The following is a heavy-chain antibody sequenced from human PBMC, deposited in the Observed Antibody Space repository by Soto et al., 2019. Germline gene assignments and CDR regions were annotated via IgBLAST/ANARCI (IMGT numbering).Heavy chain of an antibody. CDR3: ARVYSIIWSDYGMDV. J-gene: IGHJ6*02. V-gene: IGHV1-18*01. D-gene: IGHD6-13*01. Sequence: ASVKVSCKASGYSFTNYDIHWVRQAAGLGLEWMGWISAYNGNTNYAQKLQGRVTMTTDTSTSTAYMELRSLRSDDTAVYYCARVYSIIWSDYGMDVWGQGTTVTVSS. CDR1: GYSFTNYD. CDR2: ISAYNGNT.